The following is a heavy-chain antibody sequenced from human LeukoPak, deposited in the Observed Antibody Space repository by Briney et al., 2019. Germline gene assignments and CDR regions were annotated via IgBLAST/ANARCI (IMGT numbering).Heavy chain of an antibody. CDR3: AKSLPYCSSTSCSRGDYYFDY. CDR2: ISGSGGST. D-gene: IGHD2-2*01. CDR1: GFTFSSYA. J-gene: IGHJ4*02. Sequence: GGSLRLSCAASGFTFSSYAMSWVRQAPGKGLEWVSAISGSGGSTYYADSVKGRFTISRDNSKNTLYLQMNSLRAEDTAVYYCAKSLPYCSSTSCSRGDYYFDYWGQGTLVTVSS. V-gene: IGHV3-23*01.